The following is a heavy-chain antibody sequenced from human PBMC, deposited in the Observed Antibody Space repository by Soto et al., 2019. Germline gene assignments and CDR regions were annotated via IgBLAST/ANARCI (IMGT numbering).Heavy chain of an antibody. J-gene: IGHJ4*02. V-gene: IGHV4-59*01. CDR2: IYYSGST. D-gene: IGHD6-19*01. CDR3: ARDWSGSGWYSGDY. CDR1: GDSIRSYY. Sequence: SETLSLTCTVSGDSIRSYYWSWIRQPPGKGLEWIGSIYYSGSTNYNPSLTSRVTISIDTSKNQLSLILTSVTAADTAFYYCARDWSGSGWYSGDYWGQGTLVTVSS.